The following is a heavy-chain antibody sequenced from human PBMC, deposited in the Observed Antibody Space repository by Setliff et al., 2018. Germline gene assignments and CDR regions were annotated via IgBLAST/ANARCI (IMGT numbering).Heavy chain of an antibody. V-gene: IGHV4-59*01. Sequence: PSETLSLTCTVSGGYIRSFHWGWIRQPPGKGLEWIGYVYYSGTTNYNPLFKSRVTISVDRPKNQFSLNLNSVSAADTAVYYCARGREYYYGSGTIDSWGQGTLVTVSS. CDR2: VYYSGTT. CDR1: GGYIRSFH. D-gene: IGHD3-10*01. J-gene: IGHJ4*02. CDR3: ARGREYYYGSGTIDS.